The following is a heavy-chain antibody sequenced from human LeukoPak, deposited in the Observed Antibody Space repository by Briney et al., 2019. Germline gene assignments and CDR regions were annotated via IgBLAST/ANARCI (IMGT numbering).Heavy chain of an antibody. J-gene: IGHJ4*02. CDR1: GYTFTGYY. CDR2: INPHGGGT. CDR3: ARQFNAYFDC. V-gene: IGHV1-2*02. Sequence: GASVKVSCKTSGYTFTGYYIHWVRQAPEQGLEWVGWINPHGGGTNYAQRFQGRVTMTRDTSISSAYMELSGLRSDDTAVFYCARQFNAYFDCWGQATLVTVSS.